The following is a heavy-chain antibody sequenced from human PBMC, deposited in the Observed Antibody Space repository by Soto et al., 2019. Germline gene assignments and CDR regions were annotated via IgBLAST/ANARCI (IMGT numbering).Heavy chain of an antibody. J-gene: IGHJ4*02. V-gene: IGHV4-59*01. CDR3: ARGGWRHIDY. CDR1: GGSISSYY. Sequence: SETLSLTCTVSGGSISSYYWSWIRQPPGKGLEWIGYIYYSGSTNYNPSLKSRVTISVDTSKNQFSLKLSSATAADTAVYYCARGGWRHIDYWGQGTLVTVSS. D-gene: IGHD3-3*01. CDR2: IYYSGST.